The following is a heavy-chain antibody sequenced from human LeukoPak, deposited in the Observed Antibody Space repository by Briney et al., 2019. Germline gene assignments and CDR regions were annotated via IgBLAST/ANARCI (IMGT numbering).Heavy chain of an antibody. J-gene: IGHJ6*02. CDR3: AKDRVALWFGESIPYYYYGMDV. D-gene: IGHD3-10*01. CDR2: ISGSGGST. Sequence: PGGSLSLSCGASGFTFSSYAMSWVRQAPGKGLEWVSAISGSGGSTYYADSVKGRFTISRDNSKNTLYLQMNSLRAEDTAVYYCAKDRVALWFGESIPYYYYGMDVWGQGTTVTVSS. CDR1: GFTFSSYA. V-gene: IGHV3-23*01.